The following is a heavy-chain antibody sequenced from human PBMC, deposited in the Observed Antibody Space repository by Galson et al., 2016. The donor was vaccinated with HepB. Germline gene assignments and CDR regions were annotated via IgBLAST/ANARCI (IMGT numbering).Heavy chain of an antibody. CDR3: AKGSYYGSAYLYGLDV. CDR2: ITGTTFAT. CDR1: GFRFSTYA. Sequence: SLRLSCAASGFRFSTYAMTWVRQAPGKGLEWVSGITGTTFATYYADSVRGRFTISRDNSNHMLYRHMNSLRAEDTAVYYCAKGSYYGSAYLYGLDVWGQGTTVTVSS. V-gene: IGHV3-23*01. J-gene: IGHJ6*02. D-gene: IGHD3-10*01.